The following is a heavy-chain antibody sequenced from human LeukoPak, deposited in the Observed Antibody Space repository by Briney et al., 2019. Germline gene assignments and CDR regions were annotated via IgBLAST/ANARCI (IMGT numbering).Heavy chain of an antibody. V-gene: IGHV1-2*02. D-gene: IGHD6-6*01. CDR2: INPNSGGT. CDR3: ARVSIGWAARNYYYYMDV. CDR1: GYTFTGYY. Sequence: ASVKVSCKASGYTFTGYYMHWVRQAPGQGLEWMGWINPNSGGTNYAQKFQGRVTMTRDTSISTAYMELSRLRSDDTAVYYCARVSIGWAARNYYYYMDVWGKGTTVTVSS. J-gene: IGHJ6*03.